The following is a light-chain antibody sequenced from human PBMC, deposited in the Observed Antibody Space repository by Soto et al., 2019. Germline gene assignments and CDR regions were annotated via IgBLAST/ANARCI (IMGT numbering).Light chain of an antibody. CDR2: GNI. CDR1: RSNIGADYE. CDR3: QSYDSTLSARYV. V-gene: IGLV1-40*01. Sequence: QSVLTQPPSVSGAPGQRVTISCTGSRSNIGADYEVHWYQQRPGTAPKLLIFGNINRPSGVPDRFSGSKSGTSASLAITGLQAEDEGDYYCQSYDSTLSARYVFGTGTKLPVL. J-gene: IGLJ1*01.